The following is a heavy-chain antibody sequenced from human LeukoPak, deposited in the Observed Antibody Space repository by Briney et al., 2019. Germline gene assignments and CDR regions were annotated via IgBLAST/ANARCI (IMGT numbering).Heavy chain of an antibody. CDR1: GFTFGDYY. Sequence: GGSLRLSCAASGFTFGDYYMSWIRQAPGKGLEWVSYISSSGSTIYYADSMEGRFTISRDNAKNSLYLQMNSLRAEDTAVYYCARDRVTGYYDSSGYLFFWGQGTLVTVSS. CDR3: ARDRVTGYYDSSGYLFF. J-gene: IGHJ4*02. V-gene: IGHV3-11*01. CDR2: ISSSGSTI. D-gene: IGHD3-22*01.